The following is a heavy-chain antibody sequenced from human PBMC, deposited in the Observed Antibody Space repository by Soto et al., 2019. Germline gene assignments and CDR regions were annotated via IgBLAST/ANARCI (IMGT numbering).Heavy chain of an antibody. Sequence: SHTVSLTGASSGGSVSSNGATWNWVMQSPSRGLEWLGRTYYRSKWYNDYAVSVKSRIPINPDTSKNQFSLQLNSVTPEDTAVYYCARGVGSSGRNNWFDPWGQGTLVTVSS. J-gene: IGHJ5*02. CDR1: GGSVSSNGAT. CDR3: ARGVGSSGRNNWFDP. CDR2: TYYRSKWYN. D-gene: IGHD6-19*01. V-gene: IGHV6-1*01.